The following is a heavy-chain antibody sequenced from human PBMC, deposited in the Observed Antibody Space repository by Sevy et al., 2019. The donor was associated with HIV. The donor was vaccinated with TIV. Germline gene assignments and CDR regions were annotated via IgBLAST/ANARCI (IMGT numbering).Heavy chain of an antibody. CDR3: VRAIGAARSY. Sequence: GGSLRLSCEASGFTFSSYWMSWVRQAPGKGLEWVANIKEDGSVKHYVESVKGRFTISRDNAKNSVYLQMNSLRAEDAALYYCVRAIGAARSYWGLGTLVTVSS. CDR2: IKEDGSVK. V-gene: IGHV3-7*01. D-gene: IGHD6-13*01. J-gene: IGHJ4*02. CDR1: GFTFSSYW.